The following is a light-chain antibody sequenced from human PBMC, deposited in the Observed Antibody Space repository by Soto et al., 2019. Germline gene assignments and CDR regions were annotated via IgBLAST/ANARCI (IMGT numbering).Light chain of an antibody. V-gene: IGKV1-8*01. Sequence: IRMTQSPSTLSASKGDRVTIACRASQSISSYLAWYQQKPGKAPKLLIYDASSLESGVPSRFSGSGSGTDFTLTISSLQPEDFATYFCQQSNSSPPTFGGGTKVDI. J-gene: IGKJ4*02. CDR3: QQSNSSPPT. CDR1: QSISSY. CDR2: DAS.